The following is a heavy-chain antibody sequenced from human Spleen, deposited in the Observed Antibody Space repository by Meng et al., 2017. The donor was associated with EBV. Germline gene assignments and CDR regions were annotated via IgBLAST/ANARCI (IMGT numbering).Heavy chain of an antibody. D-gene: IGHD6-19*01. CDR1: GYIFNDYA. V-gene: IGHV1-3*01. CDR2: INGGGGNT. CDR3: ARTQGQWLVGPADWFDP. J-gene: IGHJ5*02. Sequence: LGLSGAEVKKPGASVKVSCKASGYIFNDYAINWVRQAPGQSLEWMGWINGGGGNTKYSQKFQGRVTIMRDTSATTAFMELSSLRSEDTAVYYCARTQGQWLVGPADWFDPWGQGTLVTVSS.